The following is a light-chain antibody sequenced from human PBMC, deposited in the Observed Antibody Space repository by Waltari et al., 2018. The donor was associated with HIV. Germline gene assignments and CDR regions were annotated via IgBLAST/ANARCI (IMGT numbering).Light chain of an antibody. CDR3: TSYTTSDTLR. V-gene: IGLV2-14*03. J-gene: IGLJ3*02. Sequence: QSVLTQPASVSGSPGQSVPISCTGTSSDFGFDNYVSWYQQYPGKAPTLIIYEVSSRPSGVSDRFSGSKSGNTASLTISGLQNEDEADYFCTSYTTSDTLRFGGGTKVTVL. CDR1: SSDFGFDNY. CDR2: EVS.